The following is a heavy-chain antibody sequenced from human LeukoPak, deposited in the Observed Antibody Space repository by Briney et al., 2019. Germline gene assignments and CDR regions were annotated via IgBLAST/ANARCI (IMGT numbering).Heavy chain of an antibody. CDR3: ARDPSLRLSVPTYDY. J-gene: IGHJ4*02. Sequence: SVKVSCKASGGTFSSYAISWVRQAPGQGLEWMGRIIPIFGTANYAQKFQGRVTITTDESTSTAYMELSSLRSEDAAVYYCARDPSLRLSVPTYDYWGQGTLVTVSS. D-gene: IGHD3-16*02. CDR2: IIPIFGTA. CDR1: GGTFSSYA. V-gene: IGHV1-69*05.